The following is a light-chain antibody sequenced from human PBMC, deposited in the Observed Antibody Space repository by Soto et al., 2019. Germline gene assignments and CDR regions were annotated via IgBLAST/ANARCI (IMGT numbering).Light chain of an antibody. CDR1: QGVSAY. Sequence: DIQMTQSPSSLSASVGDRVTITCRASQGVSAYLLWYQQRQGRAPKLLIYDASSLESGVPSRFSGSGSGTEFTLTISSLQPDDFATYYCQQYNSYSYTFGQGTKLEIK. CDR2: DAS. CDR3: QQYNSYSYT. J-gene: IGKJ2*01. V-gene: IGKV1-5*01.